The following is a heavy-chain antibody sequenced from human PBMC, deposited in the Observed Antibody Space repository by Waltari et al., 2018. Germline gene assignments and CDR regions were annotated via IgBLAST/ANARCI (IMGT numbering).Heavy chain of an antibody. D-gene: IGHD3-9*01. J-gene: IGHJ3*02. CDR1: GGSISSSSYY. Sequence: QLQLQESGPGLVKPSETLSLTCTVSGGSISSSSYYWGWIRQPPGKGLEWIGSIYYSGSTYYNPSLKSRVTISVDTSKNQFSLKLSSVTAADTAVYYCARLKGNNYDILTGYYQWTDAFDIWGQGTMVTVSS. CDR3: ARLKGNNYDILTGYYQWTDAFDI. V-gene: IGHV4-39*01. CDR2: IYYSGST.